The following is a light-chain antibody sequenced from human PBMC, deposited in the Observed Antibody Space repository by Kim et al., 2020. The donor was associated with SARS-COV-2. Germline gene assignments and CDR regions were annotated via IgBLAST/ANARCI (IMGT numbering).Light chain of an antibody. CDR3: QVWDSSSAYVV. Sequence: SYELTQPPSVSVSPGKTATLTCEGDTIGSKGVYWYQQRPGQAPMVVIYFDNDRPSGIPDRFSGSNSGDTATLTISRVEAGDEADYFCQVWDSSSAYVVFGGGTQLTVL. V-gene: IGLV3-21*04. CDR1: TIGSKG. J-gene: IGLJ2*01. CDR2: FDN.